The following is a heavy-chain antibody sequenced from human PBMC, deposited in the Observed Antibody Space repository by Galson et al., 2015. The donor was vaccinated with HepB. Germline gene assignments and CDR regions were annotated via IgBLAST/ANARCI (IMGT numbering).Heavy chain of an antibody. CDR3: AHRPFDVFYYGSGGEDY. Sequence: PALVKPTQTLTLTCTFSGFSLSTSGVGVGWIRQPPGKALEWLALIYWNDDKRYSPSLKSRLTITKDTSKNQVVLTMTNMDPVDTATYYCAHRPFDVFYYGSGGEDYWGQGTLVTVSS. J-gene: IGHJ4*02. D-gene: IGHD3-10*01. CDR2: IYWNDDK. V-gene: IGHV2-5*01. CDR1: GFSLSTSGVG.